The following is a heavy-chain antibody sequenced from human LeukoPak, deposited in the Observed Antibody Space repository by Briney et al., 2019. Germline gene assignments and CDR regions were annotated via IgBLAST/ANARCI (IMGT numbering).Heavy chain of an antibody. CDR1: GYTFTSYY. Sequence: ASVKVSCKASGYTFTSYYMHWVRQAPGQGLEWMGRINPNDGNTSYAQKFQGRVTMTRDTSTSTVYMELSSLRSEDTAVYYCARDPGELVPFDYWGQGTLVTVSS. V-gene: IGHV1-46*01. J-gene: IGHJ4*02. CDR2: INPNDGNT. D-gene: IGHD6-6*01. CDR3: ARDPGELVPFDY.